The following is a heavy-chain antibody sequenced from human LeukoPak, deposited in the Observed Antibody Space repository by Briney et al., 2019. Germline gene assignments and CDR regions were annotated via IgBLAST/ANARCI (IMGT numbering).Heavy chain of an antibody. CDR1: GYTFTSYG. CDR3: ARDHEFGQAAL. J-gene: IGHJ4*02. Sequence: ASVKVSCKASGYTFTSYGISWVRQAPGQGLEWMGWISAYNGNTNSAQKLQGRVTMTTDTSTSTAYMELSSLRSEDTAVYYCARDHEFGQAALWGQGTLVTVSS. V-gene: IGHV1-18*01. CDR2: ISAYNGNT. D-gene: IGHD2-15*01.